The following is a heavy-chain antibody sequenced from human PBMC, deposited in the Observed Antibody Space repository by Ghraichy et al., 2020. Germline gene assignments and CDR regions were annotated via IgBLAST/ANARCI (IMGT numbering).Heavy chain of an antibody. V-gene: IGHV3-7*01. J-gene: IGHJ6*03. CDR2: IKEDGSEK. CDR1: GFTFSNCW. D-gene: IGHD3-10*01. CDR3: ARDAGDNSGTSYYYMDV. Sequence: GGSLRLSCAASGFTFSNCWMNWVRQAPGKGLEWVATIKEDGSEKYYVDSVKGRFTISRDNAKNSLYLQMNSLRAEDTAVYFCARDAGDNSGTSYYYMDVWGKGTTVTVSS.